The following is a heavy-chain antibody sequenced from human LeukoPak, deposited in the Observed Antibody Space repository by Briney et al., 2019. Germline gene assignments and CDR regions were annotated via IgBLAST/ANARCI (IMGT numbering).Heavy chain of an antibody. J-gene: IGHJ4*02. D-gene: IGHD3-22*01. CDR1: GGTFSSYA. CDR2: IIPIFGTA. CDR3: ARLRGYYDSSGYIDY. Sequence: SVTVSCKASGGTFSSYAISWVRQAPGQGLEWMGGIIPIFGTANYAQKFQGRVTITADESTSTAYMELSSLRSEDTAVYYCARLRGYYDSSGYIDYWGQGTLVTVSS. V-gene: IGHV1-69*13.